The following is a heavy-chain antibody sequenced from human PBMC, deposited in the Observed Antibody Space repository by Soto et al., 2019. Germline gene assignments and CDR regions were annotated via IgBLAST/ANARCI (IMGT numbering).Heavy chain of an antibody. Sequence: GGSLRLSCTASGFTFRSHAMHWVRQVPGKGLEWVAIISDDGINKYYADSVKGRFIISRDNSKSTLSLQMNSLRPDDTAVYYCARVDVMTTIFRAPIDSWGQGSLVTVSS. CDR3: ARVDVMTTIFRAPIDS. CDR1: GFTFRSHA. D-gene: IGHD3-3*01. CDR2: ISDDGINK. V-gene: IGHV3-30-3*01. J-gene: IGHJ4*02.